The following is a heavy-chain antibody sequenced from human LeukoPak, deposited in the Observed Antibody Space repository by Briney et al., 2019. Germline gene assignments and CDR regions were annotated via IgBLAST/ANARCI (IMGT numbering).Heavy chain of an antibody. CDR2: IYYSGST. V-gene: IGHV4-59*01. CDR1: GGSISSYY. Sequence: SETLSLTCTVSGGSISSYYCSWIRQPPGKGLEWIGYIYYSGSTNYNPSLKSRVTISVDTSKNQFSLKLSSVTAADTAVYYCAREPHHYYYGSGTPYGMDVWGQGTTVTVSS. J-gene: IGHJ6*02. CDR3: AREPHHYYYGSGTPYGMDV. D-gene: IGHD3-10*01.